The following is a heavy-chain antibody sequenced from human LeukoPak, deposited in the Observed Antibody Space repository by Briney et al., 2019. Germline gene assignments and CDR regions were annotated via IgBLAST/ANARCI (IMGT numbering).Heavy chain of an antibody. J-gene: IGHJ3*02. CDR3: ARQVQVGASNDALDI. CDR1: GFTFSSYA. V-gene: IGHV3-23*01. CDR2: ISGSGGST. D-gene: IGHD1-26*01. Sequence: PGGSLRLSCAASGFTFSSYAMSWVRQAPGKGREWVSAISGSGGSTYYADSVKGRFTISRDNSKNTLYLQMSSLKASDTAMYYCARQVQVGASNDALDIWVQGTMVTVSS.